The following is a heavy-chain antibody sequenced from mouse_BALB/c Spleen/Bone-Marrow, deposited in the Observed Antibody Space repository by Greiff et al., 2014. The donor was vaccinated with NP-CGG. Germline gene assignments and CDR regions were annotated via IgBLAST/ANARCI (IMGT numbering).Heavy chain of an antibody. CDR1: GYTFTIYY. Sequence: QVQLKESGAELVKPGASVKLSCKASGYTFTIYYMFWVKLRPGQGLEWIGEINPSNGGTNFNEKFKSKATLTVDKSSSTAYMQLSSLTSEDSAVYYCTRNGPDSSGYPAWFAYWGQGTLVTVSA. D-gene: IGHD3-2*01. V-gene: IGHV1S81*02. CDR2: INPSNGGT. J-gene: IGHJ3*01. CDR3: TRNGPDSSGYPAWFAY.